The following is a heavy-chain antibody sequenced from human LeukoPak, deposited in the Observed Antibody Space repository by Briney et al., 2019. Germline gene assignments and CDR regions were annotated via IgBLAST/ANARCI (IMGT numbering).Heavy chain of an antibody. Sequence: GGSLRLFCAASGFTFSNAWMSWVRQAPGKGLEWVGRIKSKTDGGTTDYAAPVKGGFTISRDDSKNTLYLQMNSLKTEDTAVYYCTTSSSWSEGIDYWGQGTLVTVSS. CDR3: TTSSSWSEGIDY. V-gene: IGHV3-15*01. J-gene: IGHJ4*02. CDR2: IKSKTDGGTT. D-gene: IGHD6-13*01. CDR1: GFTFSNAW.